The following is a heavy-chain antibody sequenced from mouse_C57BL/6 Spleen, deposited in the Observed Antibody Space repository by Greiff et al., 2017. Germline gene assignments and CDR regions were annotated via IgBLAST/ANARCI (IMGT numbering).Heavy chain of an antibody. V-gene: IGHV1-52*01. CDR1: GYTFTSYW. J-gene: IGHJ4*01. Sequence: VQLQQPGAELVRPGSSVKLSCKASGYTFTSYWMHWVKQRPIQGLEWIGNIDPSDSETHYNQKFKDKATLTVDKSSSTAYMQLSSLTSEDSAVYYCARDSRGDYAMDYWGQGTSVTVSS. CDR2: IDPSDSET. CDR3: ARDSRGDYAMDY. D-gene: IGHD1-1*01.